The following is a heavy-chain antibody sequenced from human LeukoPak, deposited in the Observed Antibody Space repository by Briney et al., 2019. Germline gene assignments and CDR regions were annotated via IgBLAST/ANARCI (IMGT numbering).Heavy chain of an antibody. J-gene: IGHJ5*02. D-gene: IGHD3-10*01. CDR2: IYSDNT. CDR1: GFTFDDYG. V-gene: IGHV3-20*04. CDR3: ASLGGSGSLNLFDP. Sequence: GGSLRLSCAASGFTFDDYGMSWVRQARGKGLEWVSFIYSDNTHYSDSVKGRFTISRDNAKNSLYLQMNSLRTDDTAVYYCASLGGSGSLNLFDPWGQGTPVTVSS.